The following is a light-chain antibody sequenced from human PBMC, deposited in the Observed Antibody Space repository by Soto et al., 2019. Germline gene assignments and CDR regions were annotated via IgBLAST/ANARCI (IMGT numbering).Light chain of an antibody. V-gene: IGKV1-33*01. Sequence: DIQLTQSPSSLSASVGDRVTITCQASQDISNHLNWYQQKLGKAPNLLIYDASDLETGVPSRFSGGGSGTFFSFNINCLQPEDIATYYCQKHDGVPLFGPGTKVEIK. CDR3: QKHDGVPL. CDR1: QDISNH. CDR2: DAS. J-gene: IGKJ3*01.